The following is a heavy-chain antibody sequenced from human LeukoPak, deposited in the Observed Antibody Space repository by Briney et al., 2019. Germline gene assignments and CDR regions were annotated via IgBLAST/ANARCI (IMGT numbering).Heavy chain of an antibody. D-gene: IGHD6-13*01. CDR1: GFTFSSYA. CDR3: AKKAYSSSWYEDC. Sequence: GGSLRLSCAASGFTFSSYAMHWVRQAPGKGLEWVAVISYDGSNKYYADSVKGRFTISRDNSKNTLYLQMNSLRAEDTAIYYCAKKAYSSSWYEDCWGQGTLVTVSS. J-gene: IGHJ4*02. V-gene: IGHV3-30-3*02. CDR2: ISYDGSNK.